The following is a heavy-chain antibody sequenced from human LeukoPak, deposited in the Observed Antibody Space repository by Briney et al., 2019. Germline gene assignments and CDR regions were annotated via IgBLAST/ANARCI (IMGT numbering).Heavy chain of an antibody. V-gene: IGHV1-18*01. CDR3: ARIQSRIIAGRPGNPAFDY. CDR1: RYTFTSYD. CDR2: ISTYNDNT. D-gene: IGHD6-6*01. Sequence: ASVKVSCKASRYTFTSYDISWVRQAPGHGLECMGGISTYNDNTHNTQKLQGRVTMTTDTCTSTVYMELKSLRSDDTAVYYCARIQSRIIAGRPGNPAFDYWGRGTLVTVSS. J-gene: IGHJ4*02.